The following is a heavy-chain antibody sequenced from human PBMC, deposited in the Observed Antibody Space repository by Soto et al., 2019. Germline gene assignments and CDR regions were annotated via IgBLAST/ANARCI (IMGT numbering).Heavy chain of an antibody. Sequence: EVQLVESGGGLVKPGGSLRLSCAASGFTFSSYSMNWVRQAPGKGLEWVSSISSSSSYIYYADSVKGRFTISRDNAKNSLYLQMNSLRAEDTAVYHCARDRRGITICGVAVDAFDIWGQGTMVTVSS. CDR2: ISSSSSYI. CDR3: ARDRRGITICGVAVDAFDI. V-gene: IGHV3-21*01. CDR1: GFTFSSYS. D-gene: IGHD3-3*01. J-gene: IGHJ3*02.